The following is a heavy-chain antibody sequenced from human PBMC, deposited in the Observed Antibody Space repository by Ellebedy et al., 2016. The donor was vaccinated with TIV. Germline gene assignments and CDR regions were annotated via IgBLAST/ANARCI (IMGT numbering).Heavy chain of an antibody. CDR2: FGVSGDTT. Sequence: GESLKISCAASGFTFSRHAMTWVRQAPGKGLEWVSGFGVSGDTTYYTDSVKDRFTVSRDNSRNTLYLQMNSLRAEDTAIYYCAKGRSGTYIHHAFDYWGQGTLVTVSS. CDR3: AKGRSGTYIHHAFDY. V-gene: IGHV3-23*01. CDR1: GFTFSRHA. D-gene: IGHD1-14*01. J-gene: IGHJ4*02.